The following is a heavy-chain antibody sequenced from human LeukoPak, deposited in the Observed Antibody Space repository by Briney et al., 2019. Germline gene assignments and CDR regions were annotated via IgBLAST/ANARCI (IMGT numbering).Heavy chain of an antibody. D-gene: IGHD5-18*01. CDR1: GGSISSSSAY. CDR3: VSPRGFSYGYFDY. Sequence: ETLSLTCTVSGGSISSSSAYWGWIRQPPGKGLEWIGSIYYSKNTYYNPSLKSRVTISADTSKNQFSLTLGSVSATDTAVYYCVSPRGFSYGYFDYWGQGTLVTVSS. V-gene: IGHV4-39*01. J-gene: IGHJ4*02. CDR2: IYYSKNT.